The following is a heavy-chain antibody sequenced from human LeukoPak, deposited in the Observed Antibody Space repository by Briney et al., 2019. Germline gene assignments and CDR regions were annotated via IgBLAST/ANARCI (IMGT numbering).Heavy chain of an antibody. Sequence: GSLRLSCAASWFTGSSHYLSWVRPAPGKGLEWVSVIYSGGSTYYADSVKGRFTISRDNSKNTLYLQMNSLRAEDTAVYYCARSPRFDPWGQGTLVTVSS. J-gene: IGHJ5*02. CDR2: IYSGGST. CDR3: ARSPRFDP. V-gene: IGHV3-53*01. CDR1: WFTGSSHY.